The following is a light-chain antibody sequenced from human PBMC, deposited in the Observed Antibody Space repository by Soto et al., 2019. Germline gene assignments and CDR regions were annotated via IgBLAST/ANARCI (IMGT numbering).Light chain of an antibody. CDR2: EVS. Sequence: QSALTQPPSASGSPGQSVTISCTGTSSDVGSYNYVSWYQQHPGKAPKLMIYEVSKRPSGVPDRFSGSKSGNTASLTVSGLQAEDEADYYCSSYAGSNNLVFGRGTKLTVL. CDR1: SSDVGSYNY. V-gene: IGLV2-8*01. J-gene: IGLJ2*01. CDR3: SSYAGSNNLV.